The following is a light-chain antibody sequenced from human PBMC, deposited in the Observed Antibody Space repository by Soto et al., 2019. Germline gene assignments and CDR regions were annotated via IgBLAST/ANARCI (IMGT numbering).Light chain of an antibody. V-gene: IGLV9-49*01. CDR3: GADHGSVSDVVSYV. CDR1: SGYSKYN. Sequence: QLVLTQPPSASASLGASGTLTCTLNSGYSKYNVDWYQQRPGEGPRFVMRVGTGGVVGSRGDGIPDRFSVLGSGLNRYLTIKNIQEEDEGDYHCGADHGSVSDVVSYVFGPGTKVTVL. CDR2: VGTGGVVG. J-gene: IGLJ1*01.